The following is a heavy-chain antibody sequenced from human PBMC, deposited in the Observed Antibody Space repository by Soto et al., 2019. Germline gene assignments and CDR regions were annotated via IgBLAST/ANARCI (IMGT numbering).Heavy chain of an antibody. CDR3: ARRRGPTGPNY. Sequence: QLQLQESGPGLVKPSETLSLTCTVSGDSISSSSYHWGWIRQPPGKGLEWIGSVYYSGSTYYNPSLTSRVTIPVDAPKHQFSLLLGSVTAADTAVYECARRRGPTGPNYWGQGTLVTVSS. D-gene: IGHD3-10*01. CDR1: GDSISSSSYH. V-gene: IGHV4-39*01. CDR2: VYYSGST. J-gene: IGHJ4*02.